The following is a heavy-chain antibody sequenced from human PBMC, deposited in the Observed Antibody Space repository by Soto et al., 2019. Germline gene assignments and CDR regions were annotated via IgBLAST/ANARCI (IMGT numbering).Heavy chain of an antibody. Sequence: GGSLRLSCAASGFTVSSNYMSWVRQAPGKGLEWVSVIYSGGSTYYADSVKGRFTISRDNSKNTLYLQMNSLRAEDTAVYYCARGRIKLYYYYYMDVWGKGTTVTVSS. CDR2: IYSGGST. CDR1: GFTVSSNY. D-gene: IGHD2-2*02. J-gene: IGHJ6*03. V-gene: IGHV3-66*01. CDR3: ARGRIKLYYYYYMDV.